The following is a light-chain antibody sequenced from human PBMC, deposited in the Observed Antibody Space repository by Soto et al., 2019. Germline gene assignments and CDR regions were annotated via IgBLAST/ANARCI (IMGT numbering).Light chain of an antibody. CDR2: EVT. J-gene: IGLJ1*01. V-gene: IGLV2-14*01. Sequence: QPALTQPAPVSGSPGQSITISCTGTSSDVGAYIYVSWYQHHPGKAPKVMIYEVTNRPSGVSDRFSGSKSGNTASLTISGLQAEDEVDYYCCSYTSSRTYVFGTGTKVTVL. CDR3: CSYTSSRTYV. CDR1: SSDVGAYIY.